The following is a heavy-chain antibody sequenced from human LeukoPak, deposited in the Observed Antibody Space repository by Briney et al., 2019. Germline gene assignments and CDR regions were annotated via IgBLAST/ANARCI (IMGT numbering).Heavy chain of an antibody. Sequence: PGGSLRLSCAASGFTFSSYGMHWVRQAPGKGLEWVAVIWYDGSNKYYADSVKGRFTISRDNSKNTLYLQMISLRAEDTAVYYCARDLEQRGYSYGYSYWGQGTLVTVSS. V-gene: IGHV3-33*01. D-gene: IGHD5-18*01. CDR3: ARDLEQRGYSYGYSY. CDR1: GFTFSSYG. J-gene: IGHJ4*02. CDR2: IWYDGSNK.